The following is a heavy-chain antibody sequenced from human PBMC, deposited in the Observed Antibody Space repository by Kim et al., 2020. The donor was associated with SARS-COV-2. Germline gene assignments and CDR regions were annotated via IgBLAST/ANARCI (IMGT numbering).Heavy chain of an antibody. J-gene: IGHJ6*02. CDR3: ARGGYSSSWYGAWVGYCSYGFDV. D-gene: IGHD6-13*01. CDR2: IYNSGST. V-gene: IGHV4-39*01. Sequence: SETLSLTCTVSGGSISSSSYYWGWIRQPPGKGLEWIGSIYNSGSTYYNPSLKSRVTISVDTSKNQFSLNLSSVTAADTAVYYCARGGYSSSWYGAWVGYCSYGFDVWGQGTTVTVSS. CDR1: GGSISSSSYY.